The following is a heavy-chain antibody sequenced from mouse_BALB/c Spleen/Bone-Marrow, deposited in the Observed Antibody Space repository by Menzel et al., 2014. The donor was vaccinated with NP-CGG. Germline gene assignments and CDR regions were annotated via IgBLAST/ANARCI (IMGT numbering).Heavy chain of an antibody. D-gene: IGHD2-3*01. CDR1: GYAFSSSW. Sequence: VQLQESGPELVKPGASVKISCKASGYAFSSSWMNWVEQRPGQGLEWIGRIYPGDGDTKYNGKFKGKATLTADKSSSTAYMQLSSLTSVDSAVYFCARSDGYRDMDYWGQGTSVTVSS. CDR2: IYPGDGDT. CDR3: ARSDGYRDMDY. J-gene: IGHJ4*01. V-gene: IGHV1-82*01.